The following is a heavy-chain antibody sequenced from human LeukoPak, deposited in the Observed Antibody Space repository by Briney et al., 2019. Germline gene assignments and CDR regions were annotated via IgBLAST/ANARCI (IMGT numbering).Heavy chain of an antibody. Sequence: GGSLRLSCAASGFTFSSYAMSWVRQAPGKGLEWVSEISGSGGSIYYADSVKGRFTISRDNSKNTLYLQMNSLRPEDTAVYYCAKDGQLGGSSWFTLYFDYWGQGTLVTVSS. CDR2: ISGSGGSI. D-gene: IGHD6-13*01. J-gene: IGHJ4*02. CDR1: GFTFSSYA. V-gene: IGHV3-23*01. CDR3: AKDGQLGGSSWFTLYFDY.